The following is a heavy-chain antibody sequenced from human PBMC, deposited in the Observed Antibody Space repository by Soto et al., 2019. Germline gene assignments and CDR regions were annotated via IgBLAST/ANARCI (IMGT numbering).Heavy chain of an antibody. Sequence: ASVKVSCKAFGYTFTIYYIHWVRQAPGQELEWMGVINTSGGSPTYAQKFQDRVTMTRDTSTSTVYMELSSLRSEDTAVYYCARGGRHSDYYYYYGMDVWGQGTTVTVSS. CDR3: ARGGRHSDYYYYYGMDV. CDR1: GYTFTIYY. CDR2: INTSGGSP. V-gene: IGHV1-46*01. J-gene: IGHJ6*02. D-gene: IGHD6-25*01.